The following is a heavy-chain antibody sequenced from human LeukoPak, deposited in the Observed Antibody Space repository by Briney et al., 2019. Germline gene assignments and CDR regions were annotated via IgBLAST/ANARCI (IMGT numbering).Heavy chain of an antibody. CDR3: ARQGHYGSGDYYFDY. CDR1: GFSLSTSGVG. V-gene: IGHV2-5*02. J-gene: IGHJ4*02. CDR2: IYWDDDK. Sequence: SGPTLVKPTQTPTLTCTFSGFSLSTSGVGVGWIRQPPGKALEWLALIYWDDDKRYSPSLKGRLTITKDTSKNQVVLTMTNMDPVDTATYYCARQGHYGSGDYYFDYWGQGTLVTVSS. D-gene: IGHD3-10*01.